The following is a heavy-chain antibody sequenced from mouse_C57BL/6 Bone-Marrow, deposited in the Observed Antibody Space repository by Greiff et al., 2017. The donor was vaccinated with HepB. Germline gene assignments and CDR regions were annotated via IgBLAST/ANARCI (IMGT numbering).Heavy chain of an antibody. V-gene: IGHV1-64*01. CDR2: IHPNSGST. CDR1: GYTFTSYW. Sequence: VQLQQPGAELVKPGASVKLSCKASGYTFTSYWMHWVKQRPGQGLEWIGMIHPNSGSTNYNEKFKSKATLTVDKSSRTAYMQLSSLTSEDSAVYYCARWDYYAMDFWGQGTSVTVSS. CDR3: ARWDYYAMDF. J-gene: IGHJ4*01.